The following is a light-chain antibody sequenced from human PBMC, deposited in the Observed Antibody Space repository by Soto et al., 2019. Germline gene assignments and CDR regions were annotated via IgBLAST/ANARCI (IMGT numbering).Light chain of an antibody. CDR2: AAS. CDR3: QQSYSIPQT. Sequence: DIQMTQSPSSLSASVGDRVTITCRASQSISTYLNWYQQKPGKAPKLLIYAASSLQSGVPSRFSGSESGTDFPRTISSLQPEDFATYYCQQSYSIPQTFGQGTKVEIK. CDR1: QSISTY. J-gene: IGKJ1*01. V-gene: IGKV1-39*01.